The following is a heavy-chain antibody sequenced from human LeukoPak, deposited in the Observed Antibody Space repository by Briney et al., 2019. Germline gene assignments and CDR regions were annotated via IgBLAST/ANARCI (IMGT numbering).Heavy chain of an antibody. J-gene: IGHJ6*03. CDR2: LSVYNENT. D-gene: IGHD2-21*01. Sequence: GASVKVSCTASGYTFGSFDISRERPAPRPGRECTSWLSVYNENTNYAQKFQGIVTMTTDTSTSTAYMELMSLRSDDTAVYYCARDSRDSTYYMDVWGKGTTVTVSS. V-gene: IGHV1-18*01. CDR3: ARDSRDSTYYMDV. CDR1: GYTFGSFD.